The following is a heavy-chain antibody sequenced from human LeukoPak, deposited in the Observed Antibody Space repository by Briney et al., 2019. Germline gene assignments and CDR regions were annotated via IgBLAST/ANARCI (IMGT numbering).Heavy chain of an antibody. CDR1: GGSFSGYY. V-gene: IGHV4-34*01. CDR2: INHSGST. CDR3: ARGRVATTYYFDC. J-gene: IGHJ4*02. Sequence: SETLSLTCAVYGGSFSGYYWSWIRQPPGKGLEWIGEINHSGSTNYNPSLKSRVTISVDTSKNQFSLKLSSVTAADTAVYYCARGRVATTYYFDCWGQGTLVTVSS. D-gene: IGHD5-12*01.